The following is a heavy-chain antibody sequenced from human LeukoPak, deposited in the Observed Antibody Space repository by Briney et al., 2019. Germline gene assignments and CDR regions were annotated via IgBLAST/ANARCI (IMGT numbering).Heavy chain of an antibody. CDR2: ISSSSSTI. Sequence: GGSLRLSCAAFGFTFSSYGMNWVRQAPGKGLEWVSYISSSSSTIYYADSVKGRFTISRDNAKNPLYLQMNSLRDEDTAVYYCARARTHLRYCSGGSCYFDYWGQGTLVTVSS. V-gene: IGHV3-48*02. CDR1: GFTFSSYG. D-gene: IGHD2-15*01. CDR3: ARARTHLRYCSGGSCYFDY. J-gene: IGHJ4*02.